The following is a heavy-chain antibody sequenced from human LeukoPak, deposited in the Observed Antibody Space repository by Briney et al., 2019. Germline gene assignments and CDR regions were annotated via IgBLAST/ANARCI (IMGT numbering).Heavy chain of an antibody. CDR1: GFTFSSYA. CDR3: AKASMPNTVIHFDY. CDR2: ITGSGGST. J-gene: IGHJ4*02. D-gene: IGHD4-17*01. Sequence: GGSLRLSCAASGFTFSSYAMSWVRQAPGKGLEWVSSITGSGGSTYYADSVKGRFTISRDNSKNTLYLQLNSLRAEDTAVYYCAKASMPNTVIHFDYWGQGTLVTVSS. V-gene: IGHV3-23*01.